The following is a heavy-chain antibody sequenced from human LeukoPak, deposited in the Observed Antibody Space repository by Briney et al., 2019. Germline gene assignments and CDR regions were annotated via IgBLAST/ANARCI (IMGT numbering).Heavy chain of an antibody. CDR3: ARASSGYYYYYYYMDV. CDR2: ISAYNGNT. V-gene: IGHV1-18*01. Sequence: GASVKVSCKASGYTFSNYGFTWVRQAPGQGLEWMGWISAYNGNTNYAQKLQGRVTMTTDTSTTTAYMELRSLRSDDTAVYYCARASSGYYYYYYYMDVWGKGTTVTVSS. J-gene: IGHJ6*03. D-gene: IGHD3-22*01. CDR1: GYTFSNYG.